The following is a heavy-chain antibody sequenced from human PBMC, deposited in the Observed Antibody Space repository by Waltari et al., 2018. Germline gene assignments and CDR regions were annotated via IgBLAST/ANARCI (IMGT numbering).Heavy chain of an antibody. CDR3: ARVRKSIAARPYWFDP. CDR2: INHSGST. J-gene: IGHJ5*02. CDR1: GGSFSGSS. D-gene: IGHD6-6*01. V-gene: IGHV4-34*01. Sequence: QVQLQQWGAGLLTPSETLSLTCAVYGGSFSGSSWSWIRQPPGKGLEWIGEINHSGSTNYNPSLKSRVTISVDTSKNQFSLKLSSVTAADTAVYYCARVRKSIAARPYWFDPWGQGTLVTVSS.